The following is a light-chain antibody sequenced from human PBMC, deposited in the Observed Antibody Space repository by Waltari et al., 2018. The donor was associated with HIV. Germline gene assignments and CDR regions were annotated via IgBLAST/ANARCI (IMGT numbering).Light chain of an antibody. V-gene: IGLV2-14*03. CDR3: SSYTNNNTLI. CDR1: SNDIFNYNY. J-gene: IGLJ2*01. CDR2: DVT. Sequence: QSALTQPASVSGSPGQSITISCTGASNDIFNYNYVSWYQQHPAKAPKLIIYDVTSRASGVSNRFSASKSGNTASLTISGLQADDEADYYCSSYTNNNTLIFGGGTKLTVL.